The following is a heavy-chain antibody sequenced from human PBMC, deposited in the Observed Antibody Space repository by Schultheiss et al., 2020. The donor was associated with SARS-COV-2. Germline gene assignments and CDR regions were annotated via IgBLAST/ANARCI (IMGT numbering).Heavy chain of an antibody. Sequence: ASVKVSCKASGYTFTGYYMHWVRQAPGQGLEWMGWINPNSGGINYAQKFQGRVTMTRDTSISTAYMELSRLRSDDTAVYYCARPYCSSTSCYVHYWGQGTLVTVSS. CDR2: INPNSGGI. D-gene: IGHD2-2*01. CDR3: ARPYCSSTSCYVHY. J-gene: IGHJ4*02. V-gene: IGHV1-2*02. CDR1: GYTFTGYY.